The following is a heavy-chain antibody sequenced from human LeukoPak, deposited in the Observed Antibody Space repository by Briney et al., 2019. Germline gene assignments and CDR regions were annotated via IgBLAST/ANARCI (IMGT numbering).Heavy chain of an antibody. CDR3: ARDRISRGGDWFDP. D-gene: IGHD2-15*01. CDR1: GGSISSYY. CDR2: IYTSGST. V-gene: IGHV4-4*07. J-gene: IGHJ5*02. Sequence: SETLSLTCTVSGGSISSYYWSWIRQPAGKGLEWIGRIYTSGSTNYNPSLKSRVTMSVDTSKNQFSLKLSSVTAADTAVYYCARDRISRGGDWFDPWGQGTLVTVSS.